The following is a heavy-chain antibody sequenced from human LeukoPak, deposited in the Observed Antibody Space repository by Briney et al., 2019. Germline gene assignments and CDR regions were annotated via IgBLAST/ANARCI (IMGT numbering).Heavy chain of an antibody. CDR2: ISGSGGST. Sequence: PGGSLRLSCAASGFTFSGFAMSWVRQAPGKGLEWVSSISGSGGSTYYADSVKGRFTISRDTSKNTLFPQMNSLRAEDTAVYYCARVGIGGAYYNDYWGQGTLVTVSS. J-gene: IGHJ4*02. V-gene: IGHV3-23*01. D-gene: IGHD3-22*01. CDR1: GFTFSGFA. CDR3: ARVGIGGAYYNDY.